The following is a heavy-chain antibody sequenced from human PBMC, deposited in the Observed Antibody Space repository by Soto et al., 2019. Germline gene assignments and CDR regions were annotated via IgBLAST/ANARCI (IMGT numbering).Heavy chain of an antibody. Sequence: PXGSLRLSCAASWFTFTRYSMNWVRQAPGKGLEWVSSISSTTNYIYYGDSMKGRFTISRDNAKNSLYLEMNSLRAEDTAVYYCARESEDLTSNFDYWGQGTLVTVS. CDR1: WFTFTRYS. V-gene: IGHV3-21*06. CDR3: ARESEDLTSNFDY. CDR2: ISSTTNYI. J-gene: IGHJ4*02.